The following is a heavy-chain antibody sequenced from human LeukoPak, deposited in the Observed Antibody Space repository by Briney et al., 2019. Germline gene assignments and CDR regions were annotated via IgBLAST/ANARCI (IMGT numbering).Heavy chain of an antibody. D-gene: IGHD3-22*01. J-gene: IGHJ3*01. Sequence: PSQTLSLTCTVSGGSISSGNYFWSWIRQSPGKGLEWIGYIYYSGSAHYNSSLKSRVTISVDTSKNQFSLKLSPVTAADTAVYHCARDPHYHDRSGSFVWGQGTMVTVSS. V-gene: IGHV4-30-4*08. CDR2: IYYSGSA. CDR1: GGSISSGNYF. CDR3: ARDPHYHDRSGSFV.